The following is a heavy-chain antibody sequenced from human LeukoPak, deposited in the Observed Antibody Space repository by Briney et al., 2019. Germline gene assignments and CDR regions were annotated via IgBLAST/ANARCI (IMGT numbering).Heavy chain of an antibody. CDR3: ARDSGSYSSSYRFDS. CDR1: GDSVSSNSAA. J-gene: IGHJ4*02. CDR2: TYYKSKWYN. D-gene: IGHD6-6*01. Sequence: SQTLSLTCAISGDSVSSNSAAWNWIRQSPSRGLEWLGRTYYKSKWYNDYAVSVKSRITINSDTSENQLSLHLNSVTPEDTAVYYCARDSGSYSSSYRFDSWGQGTLVAVSS. V-gene: IGHV6-1*01.